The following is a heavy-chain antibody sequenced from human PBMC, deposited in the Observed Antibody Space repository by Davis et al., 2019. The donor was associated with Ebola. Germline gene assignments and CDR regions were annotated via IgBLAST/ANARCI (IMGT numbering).Heavy chain of an antibody. CDR1: GFTFATSW. Sequence: GGSLRLSCAASGFTFATSWMNWLRQAPGKGLERVANIKPDGSQKFYVESVRGRFTISRDNAKNSLYLQMNSLRAEDTAVYYCARDFSYSQFDYWGQGTLVTVSS. V-gene: IGHV3-7*03. CDR3: ARDFSYSQFDY. J-gene: IGHJ4*02. D-gene: IGHD5-18*01. CDR2: IKPDGSQK.